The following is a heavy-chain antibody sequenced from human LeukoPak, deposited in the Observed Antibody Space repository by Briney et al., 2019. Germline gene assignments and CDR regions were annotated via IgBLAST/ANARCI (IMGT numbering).Heavy chain of an antibody. D-gene: IGHD6-19*01. CDR3: ARDSSGRHMDV. J-gene: IGHJ6*03. CDR1: GGSISSYY. Sequence: SETLSLTCTVSGGSISSYYWSWIRQPPGKGLEWIGYIYYSGSTNYNPSLKSRVTISVDTSKNQFSLKLSSVTAADTAVYCCARDSSGRHMDVWGKGTTVTVSS. V-gene: IGHV4-59*01. CDR2: IYYSGST.